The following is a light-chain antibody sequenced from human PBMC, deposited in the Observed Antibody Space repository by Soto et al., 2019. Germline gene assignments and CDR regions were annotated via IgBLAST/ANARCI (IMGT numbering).Light chain of an antibody. CDR3: ISYTDRQSYL. CDR2: AVS. J-gene: IGLJ1*01. Sequence: QSALTQPASVSGSTGQSITISCSGTSSDIGSYDHVAWYQQFPGKSPKLIIYAVSDRPSGVSDRFSGSKSGISASLTISGLQTEDEADYYCISYTDRQSYLFGNGTKVTVL. V-gene: IGLV2-14*03. CDR1: SSDIGSYDH.